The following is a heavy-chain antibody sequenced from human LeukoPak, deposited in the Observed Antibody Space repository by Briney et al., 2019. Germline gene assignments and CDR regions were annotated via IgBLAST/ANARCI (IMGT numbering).Heavy chain of an antibody. D-gene: IGHD2-2*01. Sequence: SSETLSPTCTVSGGSISSSSYYWGWIRPPPGKGLEWIGSIYYSGSTYYNPSLKSRVTISVDTSKNQFSLKLSSVTAADTAVYYCARHARGVVVPAALPFDYWGQGTLVTVSS. CDR3: ARHARGVVVPAALPFDY. CDR1: GGSISSSSYY. CDR2: IYYSGST. J-gene: IGHJ4*02. V-gene: IGHV4-39*01.